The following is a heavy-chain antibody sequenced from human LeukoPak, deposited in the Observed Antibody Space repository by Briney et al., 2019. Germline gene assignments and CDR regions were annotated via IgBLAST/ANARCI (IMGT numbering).Heavy chain of an antibody. CDR2: IYTSGST. CDR3: AREVAAAGYYYYYMDV. Sequence: SETLSLTCTVSGGSISSYYWSWIRQPAGKGLEWIGRIYTSGSTNYSPSLKSRVTISVDKSKNQFSLKLSSVTAADTAVYYCAREVAAAGYYYYYMDVWGKGTMVTVSS. V-gene: IGHV4-4*07. J-gene: IGHJ6*03. D-gene: IGHD6-13*01. CDR1: GGSISSYY.